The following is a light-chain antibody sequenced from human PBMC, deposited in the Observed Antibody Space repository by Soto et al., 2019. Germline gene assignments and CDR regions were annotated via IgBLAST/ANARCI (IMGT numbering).Light chain of an antibody. CDR2: EVS. CDR3: SSYAGSNNYV. Sequence: QSALTQPPSASGSPGQSVTISCTGTSSDVGGYDFVSWYQQHPGKAPKLMIHEVSKRPSGVPDRFSGSKSGNTASLTVSGLQAEDEADYYCSSYAGSNNYVFGTGTKLTAL. V-gene: IGLV2-8*01. CDR1: SSDVGGYDF. J-gene: IGLJ1*01.